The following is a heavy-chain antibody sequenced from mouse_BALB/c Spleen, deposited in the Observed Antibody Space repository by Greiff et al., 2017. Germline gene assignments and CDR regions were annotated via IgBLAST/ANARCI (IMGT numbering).Heavy chain of an antibody. Sequence: QVQLHQSGAELVRPGVSVKISCKGSGYTFTDYAMHWVKQSHAKSLEWIGVISTYYGDASYNQKFKGKATMTVDKSSSTAYMELARLTSEDSAIYYCARSRSTMITANAMDYWGQGTSVTVSS. CDR1: GYTFTDYA. V-gene: IGHV1S137*01. D-gene: IGHD2-4*01. CDR3: ARSRSTMITANAMDY. J-gene: IGHJ4*01. CDR2: ISTYYGDA.